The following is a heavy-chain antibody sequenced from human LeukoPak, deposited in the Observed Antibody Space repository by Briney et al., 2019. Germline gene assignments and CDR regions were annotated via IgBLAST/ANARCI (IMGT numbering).Heavy chain of an antibody. V-gene: IGHV3-9*01. D-gene: IGHD3-16*02. CDR2: ISWNSGSI. Sequence: GRSLRLSCAASGFTFDDYAMHWVRQAPGKGLEWVSGISWNSGSIGYADSVKGRFTISRDNAKNSLYLQMNSLRAEDTALYYCAKGSDYVWGSYRYRDYFDYWGQGTQVTVSS. CDR3: AKGSDYVWGSYRYRDYFDY. J-gene: IGHJ4*02. CDR1: GFTFDDYA.